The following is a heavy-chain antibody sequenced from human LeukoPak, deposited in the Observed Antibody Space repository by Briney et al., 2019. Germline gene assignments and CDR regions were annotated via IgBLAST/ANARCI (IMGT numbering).Heavy chain of an antibody. CDR1: GFSLTTSGMC. CDR2: IDWDDDK. V-gene: IGHV2-70*11. J-gene: IGHJ4*02. CDR3: ARRTYGSGSYNY. D-gene: IGHD3-10*01. Sequence: SGPALVKPTQTLTLTCTFSGFSLTTSGMCVSWIRQPPGKTLEWLARIDWDDDKYYNTSLKTRPTISKDTSKNQVVLTMTNMDPADTATYYCARRTYGSGSYNYWGQGTLVTVSS.